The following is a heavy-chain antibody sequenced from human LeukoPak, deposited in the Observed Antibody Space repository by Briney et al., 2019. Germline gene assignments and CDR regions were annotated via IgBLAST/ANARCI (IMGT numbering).Heavy chain of an antibody. CDR3: AAEAKERVYGDQGEY. V-gene: IGHV4-30-2*01. J-gene: IGHJ4*02. D-gene: IGHD4-17*01. Sequence: PSETLSLTCTVSDDSIGSGGYYWSWIRQTPGKAPEWIVCIHPSGSTHYSLSLKSRVSMSVDRSKNQFPLKLSSVTAADTAVYYCAAEAKERVYGDQGEYWGQGTLVTVSS. CDR1: DDSIGSGGYY. CDR2: IHPSGST.